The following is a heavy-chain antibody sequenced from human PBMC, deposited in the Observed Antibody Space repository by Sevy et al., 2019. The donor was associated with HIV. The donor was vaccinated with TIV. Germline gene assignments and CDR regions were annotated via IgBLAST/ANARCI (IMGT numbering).Heavy chain of an antibody. CDR2: ISYDGSNK. CDR1: GFTFSSYA. D-gene: IGHD6-13*01. V-gene: IGHV3-30*04. CDR3: ARDFAGPGYSSSWGTNWFDP. J-gene: IGHJ5*02. Sequence: GGSLRLSCAASGFTFSSYAMRWVRQAPGKGLEWVAVISYDGSNKYYADSVKGRFTISRDNSKNTLYLQMNSLRAEDTAVYYSARDFAGPGYSSSWGTNWFDPWGQGTLVTVSS.